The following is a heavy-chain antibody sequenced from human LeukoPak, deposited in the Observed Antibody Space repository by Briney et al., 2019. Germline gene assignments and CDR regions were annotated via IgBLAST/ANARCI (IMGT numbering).Heavy chain of an antibody. CDR3: ARDGELLPPSYVDF. J-gene: IGHJ4*02. Sequence: GASVKVSCKASGYTFTSYGISWVRQAPGQGLDWMGWISAYNGNTNYAQKLQGRVTMTTDTSTSTAYMELRRLRSDDTAVYYCARDGELLPPSYVDFWGQGTLVTVSS. CDR1: GYTFTSYG. V-gene: IGHV1-18*01. CDR2: ISAYNGNT. D-gene: IGHD1-26*01.